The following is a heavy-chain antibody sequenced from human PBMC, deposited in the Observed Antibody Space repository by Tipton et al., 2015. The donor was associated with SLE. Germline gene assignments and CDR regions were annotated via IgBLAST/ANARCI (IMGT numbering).Heavy chain of an antibody. Sequence: QSGPEVKKPGASVKVSCKASGYTFTSYDINWVRQAPGQGLEWMGWMNPNSGKTVYAQKFQGRVAMSRDTSITTAYMELRSLISDDTTIYYCARGSTTGYLDYWGQGTLVTVSS. CDR3: ARGSTTGYLDY. V-gene: IGHV1-8*01. CDR1: GYTFTSYD. J-gene: IGHJ4*02. D-gene: IGHD1-1*01. CDR2: MNPNSGKT.